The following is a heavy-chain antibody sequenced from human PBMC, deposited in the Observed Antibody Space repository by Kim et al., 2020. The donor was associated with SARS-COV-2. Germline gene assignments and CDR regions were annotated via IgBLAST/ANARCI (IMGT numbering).Heavy chain of an antibody. CDR3: ARGDYGLDV. CDR2: GNT. J-gene: IGHJ6*02. Sequence: GNTKYEQKVRGRVTMTTDTSTSTAYMELRGLRFDDTAVYYCARGDYGLDVWGQGTTVTVPS. V-gene: IGHV1-18*01.